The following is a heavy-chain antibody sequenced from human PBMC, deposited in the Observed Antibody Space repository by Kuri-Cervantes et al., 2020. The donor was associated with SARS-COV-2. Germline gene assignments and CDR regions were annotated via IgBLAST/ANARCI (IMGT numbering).Heavy chain of an antibody. D-gene: IGHD3-16*01. Sequence: GESLKISCAASGFTFSSYAMHWVRRAPGKGLEWVAVISYDGSNKYYADSVKGRFTISRDNAKNTLYLQMNSLRAEDTAVYYCAKAGENYYYYYMDVWGKGTTVTVSS. V-gene: IGHV3-30-3*02. CDR2: ISYDGSNK. J-gene: IGHJ6*03. CDR1: GFTFSSYA. CDR3: AKAGENYYYYYMDV.